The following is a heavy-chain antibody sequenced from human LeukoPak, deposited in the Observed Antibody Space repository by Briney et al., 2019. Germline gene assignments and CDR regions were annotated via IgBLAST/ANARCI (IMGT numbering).Heavy chain of an antibody. D-gene: IGHD1-26*01. Sequence: GGSLRLSCAASGFTFSSYWMSWVRQAPGKGLEWVASIKQDGSEKYYVDSVKGRFTISRDSAKNSLYLQMNTLRAEDTAVYYCARGKRGSYSGNDFWGQGTLVIVSS. CDR2: IKQDGSEK. CDR3: ARGKRGSYSGNDF. CDR1: GFTFSSYW. J-gene: IGHJ4*02. V-gene: IGHV3-7*03.